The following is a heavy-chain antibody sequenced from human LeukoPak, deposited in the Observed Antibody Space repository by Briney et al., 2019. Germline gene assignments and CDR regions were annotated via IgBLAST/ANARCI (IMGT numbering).Heavy chain of an antibody. Sequence: ASVKVSCKASGYTFTTYVIHWVRQAPGQGLEWMGWINAGSGRTKYSQKFQGGVTLIRDTSASTAYMDLSSLRSEDTAVYYCARYEGDVDGLDIWGQGTMVTVSS. J-gene: IGHJ3*02. CDR2: INAGSGRT. CDR1: GYTFTTYV. V-gene: IGHV1-3*01. CDR3: ARYEGDVDGLDI. D-gene: IGHD3-3*01.